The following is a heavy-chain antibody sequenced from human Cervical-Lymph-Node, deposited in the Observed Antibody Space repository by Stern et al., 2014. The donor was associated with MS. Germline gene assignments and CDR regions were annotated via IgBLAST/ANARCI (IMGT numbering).Heavy chain of an antibody. Sequence: QVQLVQSGAEVKKPGASVKVSCKASGYTFTSYGISWVRQAPGQGLEWMGWISAYNGNTNYAQKLQGRVTMTTDTSTSTAYMELRSLRSDDTAVYDCARDKVVVVAATPMGYWGQGTLVTVSS. J-gene: IGHJ4*02. CDR1: GYTFTSYG. V-gene: IGHV1-18*01. CDR2: ISAYNGNT. CDR3: ARDKVVVVAATPMGY. D-gene: IGHD2-15*01.